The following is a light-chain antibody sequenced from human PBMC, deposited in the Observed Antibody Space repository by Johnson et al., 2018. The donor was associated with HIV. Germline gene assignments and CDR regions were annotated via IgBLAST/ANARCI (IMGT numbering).Light chain of an antibody. V-gene: IGLV1-51*01. CDR3: GTWDSSLSAYV. Sequence: QSVLTQPPSVSAAPGQKVNISCSGSSSNIGNNYVSWYQQLPGTAPKLLIYDNNKRPSGIPHRFSGSKSGTSATLRITGLQTGDEADYYCGTWDSSLSAYVFGTGTKVTVL. CDR2: DNN. J-gene: IGLJ1*01. CDR1: SSNIGNNY.